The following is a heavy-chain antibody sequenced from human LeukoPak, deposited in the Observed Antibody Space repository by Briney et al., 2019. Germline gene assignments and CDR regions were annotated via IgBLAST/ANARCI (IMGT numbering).Heavy chain of an antibody. CDR2: IKQDGSEK. Sequence: PGGSLRLSCAASGFTFSSYWMSWVRQAPVKGLEWVANIKQDGSEKYYVDSVKGRFTISRDNAKNSLYLQMNSLRAEDTAVYYWARDSEGLLRGAYFDYWGQGTLVTVSS. J-gene: IGHJ4*02. D-gene: IGHD3-3*01. CDR1: GFTFSSYW. V-gene: IGHV3-7*01. CDR3: ARDSEGLLRGAYFDY.